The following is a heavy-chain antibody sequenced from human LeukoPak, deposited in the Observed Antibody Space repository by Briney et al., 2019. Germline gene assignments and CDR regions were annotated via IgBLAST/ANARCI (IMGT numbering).Heavy chain of an antibody. CDR1: GFTFDDYA. CDR2: ISWNSGSI. V-gene: IGHV3-9*01. Sequence: GGSLRLSCAASGFTFDDYAMHWVRQAPGKGLEWVSGISWNSGSIGYADSVKGRFTISRDNAKNSLYLQMNSLRAEDTALYYCAKGRFSSGWYFDYWGQGTLVTVSS. D-gene: IGHD6-19*01. CDR3: AKGRFSSGWYFDY. J-gene: IGHJ4*02.